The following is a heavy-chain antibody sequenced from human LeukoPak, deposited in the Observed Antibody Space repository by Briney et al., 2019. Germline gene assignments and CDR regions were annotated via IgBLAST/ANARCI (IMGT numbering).Heavy chain of an antibody. D-gene: IGHD6-6*01. CDR2: IRYDGSNK. J-gene: IGHJ4*02. CDR3: AKDRIAARHIIGY. CDR1: GFTFSSYG. Sequence: GGSLRLSCAASGFTFSSYGMHWVRQAPGKGLEWVAFIRYDGSNKYYADSVKGRFTISRDNSKNTLYLQMNSLRAEDTAVYYCAKDRIAARHIIGYWGQGTLVTVSS. V-gene: IGHV3-30*02.